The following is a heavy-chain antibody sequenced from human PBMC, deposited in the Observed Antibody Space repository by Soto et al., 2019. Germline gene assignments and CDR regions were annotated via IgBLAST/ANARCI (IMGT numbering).Heavy chain of an antibody. CDR2: ISAYNGNT. Sequence: ASVKVSCKASGYTFTSYGISWVRQAPGQGLEWMGWISAYNGNTNCAQKLQGRVTMTTDTSTSTAYMELRSLRSDDTAVYYCASTQWLDDAFDIWGQGTMVTVSS. CDR1: GYTFTSYG. V-gene: IGHV1-18*01. CDR3: ASTQWLDDAFDI. J-gene: IGHJ3*02. D-gene: IGHD6-19*01.